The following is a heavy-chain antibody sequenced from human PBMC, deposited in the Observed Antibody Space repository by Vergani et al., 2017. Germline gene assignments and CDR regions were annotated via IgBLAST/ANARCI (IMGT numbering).Heavy chain of an antibody. CDR3: ARDRAKLRLESANWFDP. J-gene: IGHJ5*02. Sequence: QVQLVQSGAEVKKPGASVKVSCKASGYTFTSYGISWVRQAPGQGLEWMGWISAYNGNTNYAQKLQGRVTMTTTTSTSTAYMELRSLRSDDTAVYYCARDRAKLRLESANWFDPWGQGTLVTVSS. CDR2: ISAYNGNT. CDR1: GYTFTSYG. V-gene: IGHV1-18*01. D-gene: IGHD3-3*01.